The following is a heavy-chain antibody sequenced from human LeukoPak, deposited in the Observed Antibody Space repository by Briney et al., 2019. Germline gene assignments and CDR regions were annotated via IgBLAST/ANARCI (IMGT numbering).Heavy chain of an antibody. V-gene: IGHV4-59*08. CDR3: ARRTHSSGWYYFDY. D-gene: IGHD6-19*01. CDR1: GVSISSYY. Sequence: SETLSLTCTVSGVSISSYYWSWIRQPPGKGLEWIGYIHYSGSTNYNPSLKSGVTISVDTSKNQFSLKLSSVTAADTAVYYCARRTHSSGWYYFDYWGQGTLVTVSS. J-gene: IGHJ4*02. CDR2: IHYSGST.